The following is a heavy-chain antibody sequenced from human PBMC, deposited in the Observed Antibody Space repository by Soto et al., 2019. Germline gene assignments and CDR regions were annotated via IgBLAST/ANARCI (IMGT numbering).Heavy chain of an antibody. CDR2: IYYSGST. CDR1: GGSISSYY. J-gene: IGHJ4*02. CDR3: ARALSPYYYDSSGKLYYFDY. V-gene: IGHV4-59*01. Sequence: PSETLSLTCTVSGGSISSYYWSWIRQPPGKGLEWFGYIYYSGSTNYNPSLKSRVTISVDTSKNQFSLKLSSVTAADTAVYYCARALSPYYYDSSGKLYYFDYWGQGTLVTVS. D-gene: IGHD3-22*01.